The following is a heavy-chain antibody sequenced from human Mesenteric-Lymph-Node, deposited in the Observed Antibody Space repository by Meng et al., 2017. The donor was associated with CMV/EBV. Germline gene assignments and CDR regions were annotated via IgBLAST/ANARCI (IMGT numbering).Heavy chain of an antibody. CDR2: INPNSGGT. Sequence: TGTYMHWVRQAPGQGLEWMGWINPNSGGTKYAQKFQGRVTLTRDTSISTAYLEMSSLKSDDTAVYFCARDRHIVGTTGFRDQRWFDPWGQGTLVTVSS. CDR3: ARDRHIVGTTGFRDQRWFDP. V-gene: IGHV1-2*02. J-gene: IGHJ5*02. CDR1: TGTY. D-gene: IGHD1-26*01.